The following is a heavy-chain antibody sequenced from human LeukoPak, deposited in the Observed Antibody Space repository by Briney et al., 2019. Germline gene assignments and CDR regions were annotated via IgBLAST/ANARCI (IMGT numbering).Heavy chain of an antibody. J-gene: IGHJ3*02. CDR2: ISYDGSNK. CDR1: GFTFSSYG. V-gene: IGHV3-30*03. Sequence: PGRSLRLSCAASGFTFSSYGMHWVRQAPGKGLEWVAVISYDGSNKYYADSVKGRFTISRDNSKNTLYLQMNSLRAEDTAVYYCARRFPRKAFDIWGQGTMVTVSS. CDR3: ARRFPRKAFDI. D-gene: IGHD1-14*01.